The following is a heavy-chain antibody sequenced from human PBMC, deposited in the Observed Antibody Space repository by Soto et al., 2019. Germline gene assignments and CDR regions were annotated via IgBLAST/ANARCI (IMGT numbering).Heavy chain of an antibody. V-gene: IGHV4-31*03. D-gene: IGHD3-22*01. CDR2: IYSSGST. Sequence: SQTLSLTCTVSSGSISSGGYYWRWIRQHPGQGLEWIGYIYSSGSTYYNPSLKSRVTISVDTSKNQFSLKLSSVTAADTAVYYCASSGTDYDDSSGYYPPDYWGQGTLVTVSS. CDR3: ASSGTDYDDSSGYYPPDY. J-gene: IGHJ4*02. CDR1: SGSISSGGYY.